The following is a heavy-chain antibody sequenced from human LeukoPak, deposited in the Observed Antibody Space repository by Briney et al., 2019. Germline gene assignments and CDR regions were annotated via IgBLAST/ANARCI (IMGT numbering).Heavy chain of an antibody. CDR2: IYCSGST. D-gene: IGHD2-21*01. J-gene: IGHJ4*02. Sequence: SETLSLTCTVSGGSISDYFWSWIRQPAGKGLEWIGRIYCSGSTLYKPSLKSRVTISVDTSKNPFSLRLTSVTAADTAVYYCSRGPYCGDDCYFDSWGRGTLFTVSS. V-gene: IGHV4-4*07. CDR3: SRGPYCGDDCYFDS. CDR1: GGSISDYF.